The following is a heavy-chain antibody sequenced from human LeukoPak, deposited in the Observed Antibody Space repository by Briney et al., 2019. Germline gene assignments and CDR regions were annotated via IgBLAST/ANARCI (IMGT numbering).Heavy chain of an antibody. CDR3: AKGSSGYPYYFDY. CDR2: ISGSGGST. CDR1: GFTVSSNY. J-gene: IGHJ4*02. V-gene: IGHV3-23*01. D-gene: IGHD3-22*01. Sequence: GGSLRLSCAASGFTVSSNYMSWVRQAPGKGLEWVSAISGSGGSTYYADSVKGRFTISRDNSKNTLYLQMNSLRAEDTAVYYCAKGSSGYPYYFDYWGQGTLVTVSS.